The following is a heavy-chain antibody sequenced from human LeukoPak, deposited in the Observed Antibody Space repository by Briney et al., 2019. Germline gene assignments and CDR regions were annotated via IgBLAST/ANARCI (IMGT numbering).Heavy chain of an antibody. CDR2: IDPSDSYT. J-gene: IGHJ4*02. CDR1: GYTFTSYC. CDR3: AREDDDYLNFDY. D-gene: IGHD4-17*01. V-gene: IGHV5-10-1*01. Sequence: ESLRISCMGSGYTFTSYCISWVRQMPGKGLEWMGRIDPSDSYTNYSPSFQGHVTISAEKSITTAYLQWSSLKASDTAMYYCAREDDDYLNFDYWGQGTLVSVSS.